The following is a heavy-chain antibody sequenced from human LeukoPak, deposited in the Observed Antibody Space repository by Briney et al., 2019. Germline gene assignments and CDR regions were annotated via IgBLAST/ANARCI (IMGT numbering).Heavy chain of an antibody. J-gene: IGHJ4*01. V-gene: IGHV3-66*01. CDR2: IYSGGST. Sequence: GGSLRLSCAVSGFTVTNDYMNWVRQAPGKGLEWVSIIYSGGSTYYADSVKGRFTISRDSSNNTLFLQMSNLRADDSGLYYCATDVRSSPLGFWGHGXLVTVSS. D-gene: IGHD6-13*01. CDR1: GFTVTNDY. CDR3: ATDVRSSPLGF.